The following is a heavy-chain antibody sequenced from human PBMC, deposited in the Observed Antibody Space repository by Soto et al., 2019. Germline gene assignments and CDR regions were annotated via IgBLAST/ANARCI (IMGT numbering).Heavy chain of an antibody. J-gene: IGHJ4*02. CDR1: GGSINRYY. CDR3: ARNDYYGSSGSFGF. D-gene: IGHD3-22*01. V-gene: IGHV4-59*01. CDR2: ISDSGTT. Sequence: SETLSLTCTVSGGSINRYYWNWIRQPPGKGLEWIGYISDSGTTNYNPSLKSRVTFSVDTSKNQFSLKLTSVTAADSAIYFCARNDYYGSSGSFGFWGQGTLVTVS.